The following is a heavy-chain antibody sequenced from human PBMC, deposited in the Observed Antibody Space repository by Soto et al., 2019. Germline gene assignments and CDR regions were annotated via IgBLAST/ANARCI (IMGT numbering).Heavy chain of an antibody. CDR1: GGTFGTYA. J-gene: IGHJ5*02. Sequence: QVQLVQSGAEVKKPGSSVKVSCKASGGTFGTYAIYWVRQAPGQGLEWMGGIIAIFGTPNYAQKFQGRVTITADELTSTAYMELSSLRSEDTAVYYCARAPHPWTHSTPSQNNGFDPWGQGTLVTVSS. D-gene: IGHD4-4*01. CDR3: ARAPHPWTHSTPSQNNGFDP. CDR2: IIAIFGTP. V-gene: IGHV1-69*01.